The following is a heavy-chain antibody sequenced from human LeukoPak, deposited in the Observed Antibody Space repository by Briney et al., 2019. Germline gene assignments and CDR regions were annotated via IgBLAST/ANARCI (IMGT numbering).Heavy chain of an antibody. J-gene: IGHJ3*02. Sequence: SETLSLTCAVYGGSFSGFYWSWIRQPPGKGLEWIGEINQSGSSNYNPSLKSRVTISVDTSKNQFSLRLSSVTAADTAVYYCATIQRDHAFDIWGQGTMVTVSS. D-gene: IGHD6-25*01. CDR3: ATIQRDHAFDI. CDR2: INQSGSS. V-gene: IGHV4-34*01. CDR1: GGSFSGFY.